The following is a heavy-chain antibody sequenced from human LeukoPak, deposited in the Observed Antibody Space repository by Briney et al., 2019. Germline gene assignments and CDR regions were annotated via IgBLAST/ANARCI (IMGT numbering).Heavy chain of an antibody. V-gene: IGHV4-34*01. D-gene: IGHD1-26*01. CDR2: INHSGST. CDR1: GGSFSGYY. Sequence: PSETLSLTCAVYGGSFSGYYWSWIRQPPGKGLEWIGEINHSGSTNYNPSLKSRVTISVDTSKNQFSLKLSSATAADTAVYYCAKNRGAGSHYYYHMNVWGKGTTVTVSS. CDR3: AKNRGAGSHYYYHMNV. J-gene: IGHJ6*03.